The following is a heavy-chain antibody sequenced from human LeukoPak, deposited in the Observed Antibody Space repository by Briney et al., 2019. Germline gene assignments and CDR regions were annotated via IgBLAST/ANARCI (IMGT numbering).Heavy chain of an antibody. D-gene: IGHD3-9*01. V-gene: IGHV1-2*02. CDR1: GYTFSDYY. CDR2: INPNSGGT. J-gene: IGHJ4*02. CDR3: ASPGSPYDVLTGPGYCDY. Sequence: ASVKVSCKASGYTFSDYYIHWVRQAPGQGLEWMGWINPNSGGTNYAQKFQGRVTMTRDTSISTAYMELSRLRSDDTAVYYCASPGSPYDVLTGPGYCDYWGQGTLVTVSS.